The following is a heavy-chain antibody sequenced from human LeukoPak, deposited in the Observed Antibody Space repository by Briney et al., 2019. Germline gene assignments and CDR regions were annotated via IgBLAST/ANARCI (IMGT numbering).Heavy chain of an antibody. V-gene: IGHV4-34*01. D-gene: IGHD4-17*01. CDR2: INHSGST. CDR3: ARGDGARSFYGDALPEGFDY. CDR1: GGSFSGYY. Sequence: SETLSLTCAVYGGSFSGYYWSWIRQPPGKGLEWIGEINHSGSTNYNPSLKSRVTISVDTSKHQFSLKLSSVTAADTAVYYCARGDGARSFYGDALPEGFDYWGQGTLVTVSS. J-gene: IGHJ4*02.